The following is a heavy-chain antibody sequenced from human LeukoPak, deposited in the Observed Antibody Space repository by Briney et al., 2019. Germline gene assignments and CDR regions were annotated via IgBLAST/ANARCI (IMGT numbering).Heavy chain of an antibody. V-gene: IGHV1-8*01. J-gene: IGHJ4*02. D-gene: IGHD2-2*01. Sequence: ASVKVSCKASGYTFTSYDINWVRQATGQGLEWMGWMNPNSGNTGYAQKFQGRVTVTRDTSTSTVYMEVSSLRSEDTAVYYCAKDGGDCSSISCLYFFDSWGQGTLVTVSS. CDR1: GYTFTSYD. CDR3: AKDGGDCSSISCLYFFDS. CDR2: MNPNSGNT.